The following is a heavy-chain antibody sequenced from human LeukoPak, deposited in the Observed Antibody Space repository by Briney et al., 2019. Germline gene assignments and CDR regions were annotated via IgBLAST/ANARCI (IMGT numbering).Heavy chain of an antibody. CDR3: AKLPGRGITGTPGGYSFDY. CDR1: GFTFSSYA. V-gene: IGHV3-23*01. D-gene: IGHD1-20*01. Sequence: GGSLRLSCPASGFTFSSYAMSWVRQAPGKGLEGAAAISVSGGSTYYADSVKGLFTISRDNSKNTLYLQINSLIGEDTAEDYCAKLPGRGITGTPGGYSFDYWGQGTLVTVSS. J-gene: IGHJ4*02. CDR2: ISVSGGST.